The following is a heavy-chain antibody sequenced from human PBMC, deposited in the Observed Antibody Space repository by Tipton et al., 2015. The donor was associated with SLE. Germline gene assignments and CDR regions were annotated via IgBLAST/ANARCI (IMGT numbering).Heavy chain of an antibody. CDR3: ATDGPHVDTPMPDI. CDR2: IPYDGSYE. V-gene: IGHV3-30*03. CDR1: GFTFSTYA. D-gene: IGHD5-18*01. Sequence: RSLRLSCAASGFTFSTYAMHWVRQAPGKGLEWVAFIPYDGSYEHYADSVKGRLTISRDNSKNTLYLQMNSLRAEDTAVYYCATDGPHVDTPMPDIWGQGTMVTVSS. J-gene: IGHJ3*02.